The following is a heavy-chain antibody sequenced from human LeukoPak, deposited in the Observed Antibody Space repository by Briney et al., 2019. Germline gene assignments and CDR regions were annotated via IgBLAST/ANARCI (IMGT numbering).Heavy chain of an antibody. CDR1: GFTFSSYG. D-gene: IGHD3-9*01. CDR3: AKDYARLVIPDY. Sequence: PGGSLRLSCAASGFTFSSYGMHWVRQAPGKGLEWVAVISYDGSSKYYADSVKGRFTISRDNSKNTLYLQMNSLRAEDTAVYYCAKDYARLVIPDYWGQGTLVTVSS. CDR2: ISYDGSSK. V-gene: IGHV3-30*18. J-gene: IGHJ4*02.